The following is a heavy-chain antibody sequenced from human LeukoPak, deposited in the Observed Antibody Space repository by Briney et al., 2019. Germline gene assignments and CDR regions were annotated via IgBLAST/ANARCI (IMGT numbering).Heavy chain of an antibody. CDR3: ARDRDYGDYVDYMDV. CDR2: IIPIFGTA. D-gene: IGHD4-17*01. V-gene: IGHV1-69*01. Sequence: ASVKVSCKASGGTFSSYAISWVRQAPGQGLEWMGGIIPIFGTANYAQKFQGRVTITADESTSTAYMELSSLRSEDTAVYYCARDRDYGDYVDYMDVWGKGTTVTISS. J-gene: IGHJ6*03. CDR1: GGTFSSYA.